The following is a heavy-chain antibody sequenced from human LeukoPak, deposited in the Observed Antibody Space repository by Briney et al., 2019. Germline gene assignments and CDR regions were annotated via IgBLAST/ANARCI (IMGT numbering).Heavy chain of an antibody. Sequence: GGSLRLSCAASGFTFSNYAMSWVRQAPGKGLEWVSTISGSGGSTSYADSVKGRFTISRDNSKNTLYLQMNSLRADDTAVYYCARGTLYSGNYHWGQGTLVTVSS. V-gene: IGHV3-23*01. CDR3: ARGTLYSGNYH. CDR2: ISGSGGST. CDR1: GFTFSNYA. D-gene: IGHD1-26*01. J-gene: IGHJ5*02.